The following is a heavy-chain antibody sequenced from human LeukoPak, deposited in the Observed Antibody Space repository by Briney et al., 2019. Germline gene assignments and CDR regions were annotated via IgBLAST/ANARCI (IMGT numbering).Heavy chain of an antibody. J-gene: IGHJ4*02. V-gene: IGHV4-59*01. CDR2: IYHRGSA. Sequence: GSLRLSCAASGFAFSTLTMNWVRQAPGKGLEWIGYIYHRGSANYNPSLKSRVTISVDTSKNQFSLTLSSVTAADAAVYYCARAGDYYVSGSYLRYWGQGTLVTVSS. CDR3: ARAGDYYVSGSYLRY. D-gene: IGHD3-10*01. CDR1: GFAFSTLT.